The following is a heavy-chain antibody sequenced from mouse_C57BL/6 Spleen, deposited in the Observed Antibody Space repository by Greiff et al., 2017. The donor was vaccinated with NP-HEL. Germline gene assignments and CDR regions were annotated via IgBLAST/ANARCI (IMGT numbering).Heavy chain of an antibody. CDR2: ISSGSSTI. D-gene: IGHD1-1*01. V-gene: IGHV5-17*01. J-gene: IGHJ2*01. CDR3: ARRGYGSSYYFDY. Sequence: EVKLVESGGGLVKPGGSLKLSCAASGFTFSDYGMHWVRQAPEKGLEWVAYISSGSSTIYYADTVKGRFTISRDNAKNTLFLQRTSLRSEDTAMYCCARRGYGSSYYFDYWGQGTTLTVSS. CDR1: GFTFSDYG.